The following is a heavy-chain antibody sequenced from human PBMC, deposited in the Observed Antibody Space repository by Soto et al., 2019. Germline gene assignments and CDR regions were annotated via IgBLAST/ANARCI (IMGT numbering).Heavy chain of an antibody. CDR2: ISSSGIST. J-gene: IGHJ6*02. D-gene: IGHD6-6*01. V-gene: IGHV3-23*01. CDR1: GFTFSSYA. Sequence: PGGSLRLSCAASGFTFSSYAMTWVRQAPGKGLEWVSIISSSGISTYYADSVKGRFTISRDNSKNTLYLEMNSLRAEDTAVHYCAKSFSSSTKYYYYYGLDVWGQGTTVTVSS. CDR3: AKSFSSSTKYYYYYGLDV.